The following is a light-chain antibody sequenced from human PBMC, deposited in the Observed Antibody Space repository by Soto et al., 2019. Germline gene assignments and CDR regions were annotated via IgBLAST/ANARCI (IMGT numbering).Light chain of an antibody. V-gene: IGLV2-14*01. CDR2: EVN. Sequence: SVLTRPASVSGSPGQSITISCTGTSSDVGGYNYVSWYQQHPGKAPKLMIYEVNNRPSGVSNRFSGSKSGNTASLTISGLQAEDEADYYCSSYTSSSTFYVFGTGTKVTV. CDR1: SSDVGGYNY. CDR3: SSYTSSSTFYV. J-gene: IGLJ1*01.